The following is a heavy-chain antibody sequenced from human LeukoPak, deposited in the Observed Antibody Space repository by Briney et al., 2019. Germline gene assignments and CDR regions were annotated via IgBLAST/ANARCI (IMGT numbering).Heavy chain of an antibody. CDR2: VSAYKGYT. CDR3: AREAVSFVAVANDGYFDF. D-gene: IGHD6-19*01. CDR1: GYVFNSFG. Sequence: ASVRVSCKTSGYVFNSFGITWLRQAPGQGLEWMGWVSAYKGYTSHAQKFQDRVIMTTDTSTTTTYMELRNLKSDDTAVYYCAREAVSFVAVANDGYFDFWGQGSLVIVSS. J-gene: IGHJ4*02. V-gene: IGHV1-18*01.